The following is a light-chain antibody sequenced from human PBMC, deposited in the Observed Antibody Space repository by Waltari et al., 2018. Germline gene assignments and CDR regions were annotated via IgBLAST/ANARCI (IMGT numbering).Light chain of an antibody. Sequence: QSALTQPASVSGSPGQSITIPCTATSRYIGSYDLVSWYQHHPGKAPKLMIFEVSQRPSGVSNRFSGSKSGNTASLTISGLQAEDEADYHCCSYAGNSIYVFGTGTKVTVL. CDR3: CSYAGNSIYV. V-gene: IGLV2-23*02. J-gene: IGLJ1*01. CDR1: SRYIGSYDL. CDR2: EVS.